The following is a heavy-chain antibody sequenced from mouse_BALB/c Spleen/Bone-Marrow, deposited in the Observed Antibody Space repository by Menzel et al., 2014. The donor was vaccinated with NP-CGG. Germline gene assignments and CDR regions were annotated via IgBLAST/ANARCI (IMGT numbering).Heavy chain of an antibody. Sequence: EVHLVESGGDLVKPGGSLKLSCAASGFTFSSYGMSWVCQTPDKRLEWVATISSGGSYTYYPDSVKGRFTISRDNAKNTLYLQMSSLKSEDTAMYYCARPYDFGAWFAYWGQGTLVTVSA. J-gene: IGHJ3*01. D-gene: IGHD2-4*01. CDR2: ISSGGSYT. CDR3: ARPYDFGAWFAY. V-gene: IGHV5-6*01. CDR1: GFTFSSYG.